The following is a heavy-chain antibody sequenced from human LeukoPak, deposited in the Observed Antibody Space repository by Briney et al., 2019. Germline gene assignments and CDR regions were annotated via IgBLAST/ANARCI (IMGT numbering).Heavy chain of an antibody. CDR1: GFTFSSYS. Sequence: GGSLRLSCAASGFTFSSYSMNWVRQAPGKGLEWVASISSGSSYIYYADSVKGRFTISRDNAKNSLYLQMNSLRAKDTAVYYCARDYSGSYYRYFAYWGEGTLVTVSS. D-gene: IGHD1-26*01. J-gene: IGHJ4*02. CDR2: ISSGSSYI. CDR3: ARDYSGSYYRYFAY. V-gene: IGHV3-21*01.